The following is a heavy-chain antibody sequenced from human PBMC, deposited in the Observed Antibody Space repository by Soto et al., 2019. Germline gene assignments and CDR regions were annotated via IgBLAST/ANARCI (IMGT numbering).Heavy chain of an antibody. CDR1: GFAFSRYA. CDR2: MGGSVDSR. Sequence: EVQLLESGGGLVQPGGSRSLSCAASGFAFSRYALSWVRQAPGKGLEWVSGMGGSVDSRSYADSVKGRFTISRDDSKNRLYLQMNSLRPEDTAVYYCARDQISGWYDNWGQGTLVTVSS. D-gene: IGHD6-19*01. J-gene: IGHJ5*02. CDR3: ARDQISGWYDN. V-gene: IGHV3-23*01.